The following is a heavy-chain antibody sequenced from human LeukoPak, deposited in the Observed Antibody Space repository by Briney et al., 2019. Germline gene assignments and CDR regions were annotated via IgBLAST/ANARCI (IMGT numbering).Heavy chain of an antibody. D-gene: IGHD2-2*02. CDR1: GGSFSGYY. CDR2: INHSGST. Sequence: SETLSLTCAVYGGSFSGYYWSWIRQPPGKGLEWIGEINHSGSTNYNPSLKSRVTISVDTSKNQFSLKLSSVTAAETAVYYCARASYWSITSCYTRHKYYYYGMDVWGQGTTVTVSS. V-gene: IGHV4-34*01. J-gene: IGHJ6*02. CDR3: ARASYWSITSCYTRHKYYYYGMDV.